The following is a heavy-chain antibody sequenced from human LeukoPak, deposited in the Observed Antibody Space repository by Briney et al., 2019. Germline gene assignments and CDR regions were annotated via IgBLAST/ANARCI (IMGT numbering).Heavy chain of an antibody. Sequence: ASVKVSCKASGYTFTSYGISWVRQAPGQGLEWMGWISAYNGNTNYAQKLQGRVTMTTDTSTSTAYMELRSLRSDDTAVYYCARSPFRAYAQRRFDPWGQGTLVTVSS. CDR1: GYTFTSYG. CDR2: ISAYNGNT. V-gene: IGHV1-18*01. CDR3: ARSPFRAYAQRRFDP. J-gene: IGHJ5*02. D-gene: IGHD2-2*01.